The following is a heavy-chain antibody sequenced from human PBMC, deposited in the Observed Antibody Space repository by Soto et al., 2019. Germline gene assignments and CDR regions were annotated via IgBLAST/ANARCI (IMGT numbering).Heavy chain of an antibody. Sequence: EVQLVESGGGLVKPGGSLRLSCAASGFTFSSHSMNWIRQAPGKGLEWVSSSTSSYSYIYYADSVMGRFTISRDNAKNSMYLQMNSLRAEDTAVYYCARDRSYGDYIGFWFDPWGQGTLVTVSS. CDR3: ARDRSYGDYIGFWFDP. CDR1: GFTFSSHS. J-gene: IGHJ5*02. D-gene: IGHD4-17*01. CDR2: STSSYSYI. V-gene: IGHV3-21*01.